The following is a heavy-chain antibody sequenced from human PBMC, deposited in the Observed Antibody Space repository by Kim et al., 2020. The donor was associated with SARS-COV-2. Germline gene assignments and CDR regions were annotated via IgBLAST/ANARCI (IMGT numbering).Heavy chain of an antibody. CDR1: GFTFSSYA. CDR2: ISYDGSNK. Sequence: GGSLRLSCAASGFTFSSYAMHWVRQAPGKGLEWVAVISYDGSNKYYADSVKGRFTISRDNSKNTLYLQMNSLRAEDTAVYYCASQFSSGLDYWGQGTLVTVSS. J-gene: IGHJ4*02. D-gene: IGHD6-19*01. CDR3: ASQFSSGLDY. V-gene: IGHV3-30-3*01.